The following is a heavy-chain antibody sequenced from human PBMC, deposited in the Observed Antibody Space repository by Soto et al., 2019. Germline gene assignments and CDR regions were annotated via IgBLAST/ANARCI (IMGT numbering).Heavy chain of an antibody. CDR2: IKPDGSEQ. Sequence: GWSLRLSCAASEFTFDKYYMTWVRQAPGKGPEWVANIKPDGSEQYYVDSVKGRFTISRDNANNSLYLQMNSLRAEDTAVYFCARGNWNYYYGFDVWGQGTTVTVS. CDR3: ARGNWNYYYGFDV. D-gene: IGHD1-20*01. CDR1: EFTFDKYY. V-gene: IGHV3-7*01. J-gene: IGHJ6*02.